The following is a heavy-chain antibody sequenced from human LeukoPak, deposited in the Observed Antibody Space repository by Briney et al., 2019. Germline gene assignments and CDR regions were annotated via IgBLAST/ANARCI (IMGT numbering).Heavy chain of an antibody. CDR2: INPSGGST. CDR1: GYTFMNYF. CDR3: ARGAPAYCGGDCYEDWFDP. J-gene: IGHJ5*02. D-gene: IGHD2-21*02. Sequence: ASVKVSCKASGYTFMNYFMHWVRQAPGQGLEWMGIINPSGGSTRYAQKFQGRVTMTRDTSTSTVYMELSSLRCENTAVYYCARGAPAYCGGDCYEDWFDPRGQGTLVTVSS. V-gene: IGHV1-46*01.